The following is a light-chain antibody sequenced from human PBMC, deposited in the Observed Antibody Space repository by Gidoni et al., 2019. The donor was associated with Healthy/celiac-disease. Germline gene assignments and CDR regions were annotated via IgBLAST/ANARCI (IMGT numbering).Light chain of an antibody. CDR3: SSYTSSSTLGV. CDR2: EVS. J-gene: IGLJ1*01. Sequence: QSALTQPASVSGSPGQSITISCTGTSSDVGGYNYVSWYQQHPGKAPKLMIYEVSNRPSGASNRFSGSKSGNTASLTISGLQAEDEADYYCSSYTSSSTLGVFGTGTKVTVL. CDR1: SSDVGGYNY. V-gene: IGLV2-14*01.